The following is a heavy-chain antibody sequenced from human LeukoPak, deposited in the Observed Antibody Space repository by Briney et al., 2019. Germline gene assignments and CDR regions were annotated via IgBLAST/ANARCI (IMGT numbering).Heavy chain of an antibody. D-gene: IGHD3-22*01. V-gene: IGHV3-48*04. CDR3: ARELPYYYDSSGSGAFDI. CDR1: GFTFSSYS. J-gene: IGHJ3*02. CDR2: ISSSGSTI. Sequence: PGGSLRLSCAASGFTFSSYSMNWVRQAPGKGLEWVSYISSSGSTIYYADSVKGRFTISRDNAKNSLYLQMNSLRAEDTAVYYCARELPYYYDSSGSGAFDIWGQGTMVTVSS.